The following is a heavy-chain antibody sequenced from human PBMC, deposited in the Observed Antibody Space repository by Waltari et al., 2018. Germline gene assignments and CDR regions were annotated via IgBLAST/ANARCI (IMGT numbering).Heavy chain of an antibody. D-gene: IGHD6-6*01. V-gene: IGHV3-33*05. CDR2: IQYDGSKI. CDR1: VIPFSASV. Sequence: QVQLVESGGVVVHPGRSLSLPCAASVIPFSASVMHWVRQAPGKGLEWVALIQYDGSKIHYADSVKGRFTISRDNSKNTLYLQMNSLRAEDTALYYCAREGGTKQFGTFDVWGQGAMVTVS. J-gene: IGHJ3*01. CDR3: AREGGTKQFGTFDV.